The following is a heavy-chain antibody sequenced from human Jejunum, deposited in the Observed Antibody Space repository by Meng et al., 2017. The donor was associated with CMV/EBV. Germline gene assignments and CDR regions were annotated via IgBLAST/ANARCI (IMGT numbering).Heavy chain of an antibody. V-gene: IGHV3-30*06. Sequence: RYGMHWVRQAPGKGPAWVAIISKDGTNKFYTDSVKGRFTISRDNSKNTLYLTMDSLRPEDTAVYYCATDRLDGSGDFWARNWFDLWGQGTLVTVSS. CDR2: ISKDGTNK. CDR3: ATDRLDGSGDFWARNWFDL. J-gene: IGHJ5*02. CDR1: RYG. D-gene: IGHD3-10*01.